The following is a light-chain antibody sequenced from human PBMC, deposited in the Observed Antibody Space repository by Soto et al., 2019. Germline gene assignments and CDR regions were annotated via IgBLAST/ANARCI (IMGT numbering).Light chain of an antibody. CDR2: RAS. CDR3: QQYENWPPRYT. Sequence: EIALTQSPATLSVSPGERVTLSCRASQSVSTSLAWYQQKPGQAPRLLIYRASIRATGIAARFSGSGSGTEFTRTISSLQSEDFAVYYCQQYENWPPRYTFGQGTKLEIK. V-gene: IGKV3-15*01. J-gene: IGKJ2*01. CDR1: QSVSTS.